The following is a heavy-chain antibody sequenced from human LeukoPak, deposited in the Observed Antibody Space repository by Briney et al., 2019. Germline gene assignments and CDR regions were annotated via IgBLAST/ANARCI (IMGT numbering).Heavy chain of an antibody. CDR1: GITFSSHA. CDR3: AKGGAATMRDGYNYYYYYMEV. Sequence: PGGSLRLSCAASGITFSSHAMSWVRQAPGKGLEWVSLISGSGGHTYYGDSVKGRFTISRDNSTSRLCLQMNSLRPEDTAVYYCAKGGAATMRDGYNYYYYYMEVWGRGTTVTVSS. J-gene: IGHJ6*03. V-gene: IGHV3-23*01. CDR2: ISGSGGHT. D-gene: IGHD5-24*01.